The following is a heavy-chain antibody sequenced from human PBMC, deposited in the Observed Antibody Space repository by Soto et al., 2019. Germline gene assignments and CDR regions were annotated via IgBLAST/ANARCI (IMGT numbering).Heavy chain of an antibody. D-gene: IGHD3-9*01. CDR1: GGTFSSYT. Sequence: QVQLVQSGAEVKKPGSSVKVSCKASGGTFSSYTVTWVRQAPGQGLEWMGRSIPILGIANYAQKFQGRVMITADKSTSTAYMELSSLRSEDTAVYYCARSDDLLYFALNDYYYYYMDVWGKGTTVTVSS. J-gene: IGHJ6*03. CDR2: SIPILGIA. CDR3: ARSDDLLYFALNDYYYYYMDV. V-gene: IGHV1-69*02.